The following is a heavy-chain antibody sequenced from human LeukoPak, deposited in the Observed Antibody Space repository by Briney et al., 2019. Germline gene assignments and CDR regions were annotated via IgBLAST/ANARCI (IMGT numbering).Heavy chain of an antibody. J-gene: IGHJ3*02. Sequence: GGSLRLSCAASGFTFSDYYMSWIRQAPGKGLEWVSYISSSGSTIYYADSVKGRFTISRDNAKNSLYLQMNSLRAEDTAVYYCARVNAIFGVVITGNHAFDIWGQGTMVTVSS. CDR1: GFTFSDYY. D-gene: IGHD3-3*01. V-gene: IGHV3-11*04. CDR2: ISSSGSTI. CDR3: ARVNAIFGVVITGNHAFDI.